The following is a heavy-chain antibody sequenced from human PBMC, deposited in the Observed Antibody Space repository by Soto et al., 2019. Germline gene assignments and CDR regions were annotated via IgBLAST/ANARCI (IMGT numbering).Heavy chain of an antibody. V-gene: IGHV5-10-1*01. CDR3: ARSSQRNYYDSSGPVLPGY. CDR1: GYSFTSYC. Sequence: GESLKISCKGSGYSFTSYCISWLRQMPVKGLEWMGRIDPSDSYTNYSPSFQGHVTISADKYISTAYLQWSSLKASDTAMYYCARSSQRNYYDSSGPVLPGYWGQGTLVNVSS. D-gene: IGHD3-22*01. J-gene: IGHJ4*02. CDR2: IDPSDSYT.